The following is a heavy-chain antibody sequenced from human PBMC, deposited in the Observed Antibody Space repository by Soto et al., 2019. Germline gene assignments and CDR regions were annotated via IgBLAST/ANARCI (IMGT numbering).Heavy chain of an antibody. Sequence: SVKVSCKVSGGTFSSYAISWVRQAPGQGLEWMGGIIPIFGTANYAQKFQGKVTITADESTSTAYMELSSLRSEDTAVYYCASLLSIAKNWFDPWGQGTLVTVSS. CDR1: GGTFSSYA. J-gene: IGHJ5*02. V-gene: IGHV1-69*13. D-gene: IGHD6-6*01. CDR2: IIPIFGTA. CDR3: ASLLSIAKNWFDP.